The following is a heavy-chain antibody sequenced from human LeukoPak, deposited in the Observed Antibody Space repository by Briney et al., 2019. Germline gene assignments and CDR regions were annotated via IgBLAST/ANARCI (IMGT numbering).Heavy chain of an antibody. D-gene: IGHD2-15*01. CDR2: ISAYSGDT. CDR1: GYTFTSYG. V-gene: IGHV1-18*01. CDR3: ARALGIFYYYYGMDV. Sequence: ASVKVSCKASGYTFTSYGISWVRQAPGQGLEWMGWISAYSGDTNYAQKFQGRATMTTDTSTSTAYMELRSLSSDDTAVYYCARALGIFYYYYGMDVWGQGTTVTVSS. J-gene: IGHJ6*02.